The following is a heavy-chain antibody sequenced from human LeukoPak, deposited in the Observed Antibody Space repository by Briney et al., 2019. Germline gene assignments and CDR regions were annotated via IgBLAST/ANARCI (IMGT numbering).Heavy chain of an antibody. Sequence: GGSLRLSCAASGFTFSSYWMHWVRQAPGKGLVWVSRINTDGSSTNYADSVKGRFTISRDNAKNTLYLQMSSLRADDTAVYYCARDTAVVGYYYMDVWGKGATVTVFS. CDR2: INTDGSST. CDR1: GFTFSSYW. J-gene: IGHJ6*03. CDR3: ARDTAVVGYYYMDV. V-gene: IGHV3-74*01. D-gene: IGHD6-19*01.